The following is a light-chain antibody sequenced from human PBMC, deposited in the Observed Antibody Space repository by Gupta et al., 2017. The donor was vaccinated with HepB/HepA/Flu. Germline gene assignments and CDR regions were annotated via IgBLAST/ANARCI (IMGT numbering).Light chain of an antibody. CDR2: DAS. CDR1: QSVSSY. J-gene: IGKJ5*01. Sequence: EIVLTQSPATLSLSPGERATLSCRASQSVSSYLAWYQQKPGQAPRLLIYDASNRATGIPARFSGSGSGTDXTLTISXLELEDFAVYYCQQRSNWPPDTFGXGTRLEIK. CDR3: QQRSNWPPDT. V-gene: IGKV3-11*01.